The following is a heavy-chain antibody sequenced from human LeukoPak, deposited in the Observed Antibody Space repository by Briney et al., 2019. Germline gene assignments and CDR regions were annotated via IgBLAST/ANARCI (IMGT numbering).Heavy chain of an antibody. D-gene: IGHD3-16*02. CDR2: INPNSGGT. V-gene: IGHV1-2*02. Sequence: ASVKVSCKASGGTFSSYAISWVRQAPGHGLEWMGWINPNSGGTNYAQKFQGRVTMTRDTSISTAYMELSRLRSDDTAVYYCARVYDYVWGSYRYREAYYFDYWGQGTLVTVSS. J-gene: IGHJ4*02. CDR1: GGTFSSYA. CDR3: ARVYDYVWGSYRYREAYYFDY.